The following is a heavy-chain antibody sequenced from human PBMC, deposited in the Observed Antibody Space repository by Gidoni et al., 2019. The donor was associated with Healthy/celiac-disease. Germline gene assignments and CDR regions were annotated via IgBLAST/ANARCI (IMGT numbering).Heavy chain of an antibody. Sequence: EVQLVDSGGGLVKPGGSLRLSCAASGFTFSSYSMNWVRQAPGKGLEWVAYISSSSSYIYYADSVKGRFTISRDNAKNSLYLQMNSLRAEDTAVYYCARDRDSSSSWGDYWGQGTLVTVSA. V-gene: IGHV3-21*01. D-gene: IGHD6-6*01. CDR2: ISSSSSYI. CDR3: ARDRDSSSSWGDY. CDR1: GFTFSSYS. J-gene: IGHJ4*02.